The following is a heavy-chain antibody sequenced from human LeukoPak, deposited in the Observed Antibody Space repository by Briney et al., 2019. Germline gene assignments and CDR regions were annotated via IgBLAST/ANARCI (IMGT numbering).Heavy chain of an antibody. Sequence: QAGGSLRLSCAASGFTFSNYAITWVRQAPGKGLEWVSTIGGDSGRINYAGSVEGRFTISRDNSKNTLYLQMNSLRAEDTAVYYCAKAGADFYNWFDPWGQGTLVTVSS. CDR1: GFTFSNYA. V-gene: IGHV3-23*01. CDR2: IGGDSGRI. J-gene: IGHJ5*02. CDR3: AKAGADFYNWFDP. D-gene: IGHD3-10*01.